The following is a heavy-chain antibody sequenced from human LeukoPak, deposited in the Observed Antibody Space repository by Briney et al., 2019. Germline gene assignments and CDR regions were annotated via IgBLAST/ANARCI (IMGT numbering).Heavy chain of an antibody. CDR1: GFTFSSYS. CDR3: ARVGPYSSGWSLSFDY. J-gene: IGHJ4*02. D-gene: IGHD6-19*01. Sequence: GGSLRLSCAASGFTFSSYSMNWVRQAPGKGLEWVSSISSSSSYIYYADSVKGRFTISRVNAKNSLYLQMNSLRAEDTAVYYCARVGPYSSGWSLSFDYWGQGTLVTVSS. CDR2: ISSSSSYI. V-gene: IGHV3-21*04.